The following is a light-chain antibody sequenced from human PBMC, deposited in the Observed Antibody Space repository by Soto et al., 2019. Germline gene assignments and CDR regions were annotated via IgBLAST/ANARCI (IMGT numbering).Light chain of an antibody. CDR1: SRDVGGYNY. CDR3: YSYTTSSTYV. CDR2: DVS. Sequence: QSVLTQPASVSGSPGQSITISCSGTSRDVGGYNYVSWYQQLPGKAPQLMIYDVSNRPSGVSNRFSGSNSGNTASLTISGLQAEDEADYYCYSYTTSSTYVFGTGTKVTVL. J-gene: IGLJ1*01. V-gene: IGLV2-14*01.